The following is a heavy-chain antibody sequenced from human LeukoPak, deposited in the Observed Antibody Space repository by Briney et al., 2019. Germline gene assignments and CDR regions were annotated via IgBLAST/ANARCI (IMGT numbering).Heavy chain of an antibody. Sequence: GGSLRLSCAASGFTFSSLWMHWVRQGSGEGLVWVAAISSDGRSTRYADSMKGRFTISRDNAKNTLYLQMNSLRVEDTAVYYCARDPDGNMPLDHWGQGTLVIVSS. CDR3: ARDPDGNMPLDH. CDR2: ISSDGRST. J-gene: IGHJ4*02. V-gene: IGHV3-74*01. D-gene: IGHD2-2*01. CDR1: GFTFSSLW.